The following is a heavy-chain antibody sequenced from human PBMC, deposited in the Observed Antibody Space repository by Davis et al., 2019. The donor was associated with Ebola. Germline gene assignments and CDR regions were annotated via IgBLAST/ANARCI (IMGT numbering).Heavy chain of an antibody. J-gene: IGHJ6*02. CDR1: GYTFTSYA. V-gene: IGHV1-3*01. CDR3: ASGYYYDSSGYYYYYYGMDV. Sequence: AASVKVSCKASGYTFTSYAMHWVRQAPGQRLEWMGWVHGGNGNTKYSQKFQGRVTITRDTSASTAYMELSSLRSEDTAVYYCASGYYYDSSGYYYYYYGMDVWGQGTTVTVSS. CDR2: VHGGNGNT. D-gene: IGHD3-22*01.